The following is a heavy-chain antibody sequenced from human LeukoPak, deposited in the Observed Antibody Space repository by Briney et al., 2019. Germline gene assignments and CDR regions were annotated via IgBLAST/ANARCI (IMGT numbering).Heavy chain of an antibody. CDR1: GFTFSSYG. V-gene: IGHV3-23*01. Sequence: PGGSLRLSCAASGFTFSSYGMSWVRQAPGKGLEWVSVISGSGDRTYYADSVKGRFTISRDNSKNTLYLQMNSLRAEDTAVYYCATGGAVPEYFQHWGQGTLVTVSS. J-gene: IGHJ1*01. D-gene: IGHD1-26*01. CDR3: ATGGAVPEYFQH. CDR2: ISGSGDRT.